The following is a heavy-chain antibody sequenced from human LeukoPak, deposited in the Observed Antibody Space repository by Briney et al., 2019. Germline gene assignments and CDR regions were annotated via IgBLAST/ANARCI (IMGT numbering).Heavy chain of an antibody. CDR1: GGTFSSYA. CDR2: IIPIFGTA. Sequence: SVKVSCKASGGTFSSYAISWVRQAPGQGLEWMEWIIPIFGTANYAQKLTGRVTISAEEYTRTAYMELSSLRSEDTAVYYCARDLVPYYYDSSGHSRWAFDIWGQGTMVTVSS. V-gene: IGHV1-69*01. CDR3: ARDLVPYYYDSSGHSRWAFDI. J-gene: IGHJ3*02. D-gene: IGHD3-22*01.